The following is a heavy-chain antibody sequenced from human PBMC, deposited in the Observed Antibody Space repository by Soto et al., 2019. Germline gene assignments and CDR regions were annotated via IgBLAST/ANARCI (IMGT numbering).Heavy chain of an antibody. Sequence: ASVKVSCKASGGTFSSYAISWVRQAPGQGLEWMGGIIPIFGTANYAQKFQGRVTITADESTSTAYMELSSLRSEDTAVYYCARSRPGGGTYYYGMDVWGQGTTVTVSS. D-gene: IGHD1-1*01. CDR1: GGTFSSYA. V-gene: IGHV1-69*13. CDR2: IIPIFGTA. CDR3: ARSRPGGGTYYYGMDV. J-gene: IGHJ6*02.